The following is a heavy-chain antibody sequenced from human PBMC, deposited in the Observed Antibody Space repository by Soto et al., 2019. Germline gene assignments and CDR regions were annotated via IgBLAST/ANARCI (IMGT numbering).Heavy chain of an antibody. V-gene: IGHV1-8*01. J-gene: IGHJ5*02. D-gene: IGHD6-6*01. CDR3: ARGPSRLRARLRVSWFDP. Sequence: AASGKVSCKASGYTFTSYDINWVRQATGQGLEWMGWMNPNSGNTGYAQKFQGRVTMTRNTSISTAYMELSSLRSEDTAVYYCARGPSRLRARLRVSWFDPWGQGTLVTVSS. CDR1: GYTFTSYD. CDR2: MNPNSGNT.